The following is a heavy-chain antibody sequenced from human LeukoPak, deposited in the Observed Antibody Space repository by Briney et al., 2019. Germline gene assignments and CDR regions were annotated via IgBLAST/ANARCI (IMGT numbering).Heavy chain of an antibody. D-gene: IGHD2-15*01. V-gene: IGHV1-46*01. Sequence: ASVKVSCKASGYTFTSCYMHWVRQAPGQGLEWMGIINPSDGSTSYAQKFQGRVTMTRDMSTSTVYMEPSSLRSEDTAVYYCARDGGYCSGGSCHRGAFDIWGQGTMVTVSS. CDR1: GYTFTSCY. CDR3: ARDGGYCSGGSCHRGAFDI. J-gene: IGHJ3*02. CDR2: INPSDGST.